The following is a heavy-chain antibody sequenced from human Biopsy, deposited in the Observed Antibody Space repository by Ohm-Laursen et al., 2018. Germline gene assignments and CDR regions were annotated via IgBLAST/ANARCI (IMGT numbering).Heavy chain of an antibody. V-gene: IGHV4-59*12. Sequence: SETLSLTCTVSGASINIYYWSWIRQPPGKALEWIGYIYFTGRTSYNPSLKSRVTMSVNTSKKQFSLRLSSVTAADTAVYYCASAGYNPDWNFDLWGRGTRVTVSS. D-gene: IGHD5-24*01. CDR2: IYFTGRT. CDR3: ASAGYNPDWNFDL. CDR1: GASINIYY. J-gene: IGHJ2*01.